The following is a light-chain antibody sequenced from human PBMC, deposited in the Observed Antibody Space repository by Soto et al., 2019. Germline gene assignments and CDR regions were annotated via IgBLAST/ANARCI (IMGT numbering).Light chain of an antibody. CDR2: AAS. CDR1: QDIDKY. Sequence: DIQMTQSPSSLSASVGDRITITCQASQDIDKYLNWYQQKPGKAPKLLIYAASSLQSGVPSRFSGSGSGTEFTLTISSLQPEDFATYYCQQSYSLPPTWTFGQGTKVEIK. CDR3: QQSYSLPPTWT. J-gene: IGKJ1*01. V-gene: IGKV1-39*01.